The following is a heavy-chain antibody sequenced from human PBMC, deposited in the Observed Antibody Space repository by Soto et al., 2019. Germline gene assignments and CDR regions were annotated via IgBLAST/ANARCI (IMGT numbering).Heavy chain of an antibody. V-gene: IGHV1-18*04. J-gene: IGHJ6*02. D-gene: IGHD3-10*01. CDR3: ARTYYYGSGSYIAYYYYYYGMDV. Sequence: GASVKVSCKASGHTFTGYYMHWVRQAPGQGLEWMGWISAYNGNTNYAQKLQGRVTMTTDTSTSTAYMELRSLRSDDTAVYYCARTYYYGSGSYIAYYYYYYGMDVWGQGTTVTVSS. CDR1: GHTFTGYY. CDR2: ISAYNGNT.